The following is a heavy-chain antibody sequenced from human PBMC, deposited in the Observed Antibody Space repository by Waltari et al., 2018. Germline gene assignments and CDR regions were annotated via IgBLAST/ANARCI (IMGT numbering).Heavy chain of an antibody. V-gene: IGHV4-61*09. Sequence: QVQLQESGPGLVKPSQTLSLTCTVSGGSISSGRYYWSWIRQPAGKGLEWIGYIYTSGSTNYNPSLKSRVTISVDTSKNQFSLKLSSVTAADTAVYYCARDLAGGSGSYTGVWGQGTLVTVSS. D-gene: IGHD3-10*01. J-gene: IGHJ4*02. CDR1: GGSISSGRYY. CDR2: IYTSGST. CDR3: ARDLAGGSGSYTGV.